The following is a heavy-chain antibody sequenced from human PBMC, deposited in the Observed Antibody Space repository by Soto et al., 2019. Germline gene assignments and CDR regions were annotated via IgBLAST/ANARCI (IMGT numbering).Heavy chain of an antibody. J-gene: IGHJ5*02. D-gene: IGHD6-13*01. V-gene: IGHV2-5*01. CDR2: IYWNDDK. Sequence: SGPTLVNPTQTLTLTCTFSGFSLSTSGVGVGWIRQPPGKALEWLALIYWNDDKRYSPSLKSRLTITKDTSKNQVVLTMTNMDPVDTATYYCAHSDSSSWYSSDVIGSAASGSWFDPWGQGTLVTVSS. CDR1: GFSLSTSGVG. CDR3: AHSDSSSWYSSDVIGSAASGSWFDP.